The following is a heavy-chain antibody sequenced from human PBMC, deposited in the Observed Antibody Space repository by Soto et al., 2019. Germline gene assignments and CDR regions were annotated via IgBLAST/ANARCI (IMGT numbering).Heavy chain of an antibody. CDR1: GGTFSSYA. J-gene: IGHJ6*02. Sequence: SVKISCKASGGTFSSYAISWVRQAPGQGLEWMGGIIPIFGTANYAQKFQGRVTITAEESTSTAYMELSSLRSEDTAVYYCASDLSTSYYYYGMEVWGQGTKVTVSS. D-gene: IGHD1-26*01. CDR2: IIPIFGTA. V-gene: IGHV1-69*13. CDR3: ASDLSTSYYYYGMEV.